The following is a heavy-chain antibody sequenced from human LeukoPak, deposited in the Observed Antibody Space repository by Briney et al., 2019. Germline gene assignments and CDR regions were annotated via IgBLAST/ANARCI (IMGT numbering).Heavy chain of an antibody. J-gene: IGHJ6*02. CDR3: AKGQGLYAPLRNYGMDV. D-gene: IGHD2-2*01. CDR2: IAYDGSNE. CDR1: AFTFSTYG. V-gene: IGHV3-30*18. Sequence: GGSLRLSCAASAFTFSTYGMNWGRQAPGKGLDGVVAIAYDGSNEFYADSVKGRFIISRDNYKNTLYLQMNSLRAEDTAVYYCAKGQGLYAPLRNYGMDVWGQGTTVTVSS.